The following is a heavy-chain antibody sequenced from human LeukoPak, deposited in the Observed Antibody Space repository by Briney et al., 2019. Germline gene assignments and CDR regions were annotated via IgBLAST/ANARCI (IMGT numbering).Heavy chain of an antibody. J-gene: IGHJ5*02. V-gene: IGHV1-69*13. D-gene: IGHD4-17*01. CDR3: ARGRRGMTTVTNGIEPWGKEPET. Sequence: GASVKVSCKASGGTFSSYAISWVRQAPGQGLEWMGGIIPIFGTANYAQKFQGRVTITADESTSTAYMELSSLRSEDTAVYYCARGRRGMTTVTNGIEPWGKEPETWGQGTLVTVSS. CDR1: GGTFSSYA. CDR2: IIPIFGTA.